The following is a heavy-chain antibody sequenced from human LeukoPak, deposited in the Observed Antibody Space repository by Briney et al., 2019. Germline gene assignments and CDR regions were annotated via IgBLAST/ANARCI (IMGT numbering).Heavy chain of an antibody. Sequence: VASVKVSCKASGYTFTDYYVHWVRQAPGQGLEWMGWINPNSGGTNYAQKFQGRVTMTRDTSISTAYMELSRLRSDDTAVYYCARVGTAVAGYNWFDPWGQGTLVTVSS. CDR3: ARVGTAVAGYNWFDP. J-gene: IGHJ5*02. V-gene: IGHV1-2*02. CDR2: INPNSGGT. CDR1: GYTFTDYY. D-gene: IGHD6-19*01.